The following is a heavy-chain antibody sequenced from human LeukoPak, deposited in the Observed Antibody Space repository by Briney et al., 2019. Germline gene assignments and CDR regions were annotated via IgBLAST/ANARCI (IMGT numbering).Heavy chain of an antibody. J-gene: IGHJ6*02. D-gene: IGHD1-1*01. CDR3: ARGLWARGTSSGMDV. CDR2: ISYDGSNK. Sequence: GGSLRLSCAASGFTFSSYAMHWVRQAPGKGLEWVAVISYDGSNKYYADPVKGRFTISRDNSKNTLYLQMNSLRAEDTAVYYCARGLWARGTSSGMDVWGQGTTVTVSS. V-gene: IGHV3-30-3*01. CDR1: GFTFSSYA.